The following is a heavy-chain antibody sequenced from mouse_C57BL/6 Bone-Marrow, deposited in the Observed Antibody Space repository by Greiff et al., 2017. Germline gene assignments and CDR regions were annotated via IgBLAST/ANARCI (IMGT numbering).Heavy chain of an antibody. Sequence: VKLVESGPGLVAPSQSLSITCTVSGFSLTSYAISWVRQPPGKGLEWLGVIWTGGGTNYNSALKSRLSISKDNSKSQVFLKMNSLQTDDTARYYCARRGSGYVGTWFAYWGQGTLVTVSA. CDR3: ARRGSGYVGTWFAY. V-gene: IGHV2-9-1*01. J-gene: IGHJ3*01. CDR2: IWTGGGT. CDR1: GFSLTSYA. D-gene: IGHD3-2*02.